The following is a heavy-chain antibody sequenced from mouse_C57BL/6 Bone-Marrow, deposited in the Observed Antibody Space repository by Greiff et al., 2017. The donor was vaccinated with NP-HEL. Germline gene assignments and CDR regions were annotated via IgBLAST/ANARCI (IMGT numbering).Heavy chain of an antibody. CDR3: ARDYYGSSYGDAMDY. CDR1: GYAFSSSW. CDR2: IYPGDGDT. Sequence: VQLQQSGPELVKPGASVKISCKASGYAFSSSWMNWVKQRPGKGLEWIGRIYPGDGDTNYNGKFKGKATLTADKSSSTAYMQLSSLTSEDSAVYFCARDYYGSSYGDAMDYWGQGTSGTVSS. D-gene: IGHD1-1*01. V-gene: IGHV1-82*01. J-gene: IGHJ4*01.